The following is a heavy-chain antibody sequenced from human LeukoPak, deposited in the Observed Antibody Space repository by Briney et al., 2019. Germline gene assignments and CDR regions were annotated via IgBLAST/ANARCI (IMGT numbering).Heavy chain of an antibody. CDR3: ASRSSGLRPYYIGY. CDR2: IYSGGST. CDR1: GFTVSSNY. D-gene: IGHD6-19*01. J-gene: IGHJ4*02. Sequence: GGSLRLSCAASGFTVSSNYMSWVRQAPGKGLEWVSLIYSGGSTYYADSVKGRFTISRDNSKNTLYLQMNSLRAEDTAVYYCASRSSGLRPYYIGYWGQGTLVTVSS. V-gene: IGHV3-66*02.